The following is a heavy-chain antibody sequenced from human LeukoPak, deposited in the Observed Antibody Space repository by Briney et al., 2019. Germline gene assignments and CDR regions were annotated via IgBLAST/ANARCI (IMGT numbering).Heavy chain of an antibody. CDR2: IAGGDEST. V-gene: IGHV3-23*01. D-gene: IGHD1-1*01. CDR1: GFIFNTNG. CDR3: ARGVYWSLDY. Sequence: GGSLRLSCAISGFIFNTNGMNWVRQSPGKGLEWLATIAGGDESTYYADSVKGRFAISRDNSKNTVFLHMNSLRVEDTAVYYCARGVYWSLDYWGQGTPLTLSS. J-gene: IGHJ4*02.